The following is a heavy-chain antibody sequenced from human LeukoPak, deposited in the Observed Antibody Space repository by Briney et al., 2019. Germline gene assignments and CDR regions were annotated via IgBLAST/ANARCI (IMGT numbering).Heavy chain of an antibody. D-gene: IGHD4-17*01. CDR2: IYYSGST. CDR3: ATVRGDSARYYYYYYMDV. CDR1: GGSISSYY. J-gene: IGHJ6*03. Sequence: SETLSLTCTVSGGSISSYYWSWIRQPPGKGLEWIGYIYYSGSTNYNPSLKSRVTISVDTSKNQFSLKLSSVTAADTAVYYCATVRGDSARYYYYYYMDVWGKGTTVTVSS. V-gene: IGHV4-59*12.